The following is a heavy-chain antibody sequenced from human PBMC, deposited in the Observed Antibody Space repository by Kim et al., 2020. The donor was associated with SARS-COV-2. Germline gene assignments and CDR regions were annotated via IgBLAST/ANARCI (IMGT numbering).Heavy chain of an antibody. D-gene: IGHD4-17*01. CDR2: LHYSGRT. CDR3: ARSDPVTDFDY. V-gene: IGHV4-39*07. J-gene: IGHJ4*02. Sequence: SETLSLTCTVSGASMRSNTHYWAWIRQSPGKGLVWVGSLHYSGRTYYNPSLKSRLSMSVGTSRTQISLTLTSVTAADTAVYFCARSDPVTDFDYWDQGTL. CDR1: GASMRSNTHY.